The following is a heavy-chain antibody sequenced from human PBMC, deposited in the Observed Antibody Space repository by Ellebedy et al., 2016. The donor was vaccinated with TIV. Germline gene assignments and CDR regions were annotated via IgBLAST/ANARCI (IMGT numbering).Heavy chain of an antibody. D-gene: IGHD1-1*01. CDR3: SRGYQLPSSPFKS. CDR2: IIPVMGVV. CDR1: GGTFVNFA. Sequence: ASVKVSCKASGGTFVNFAINWVRQAPGHGLEWLGKIIPVMGVVNYAQKFRGKLTISADRSSTTVTMSLNHLTSEDTAVYYCSRGYQLPSSPFKSWGQGTLLTVSS. V-gene: IGHV1-69*04. J-gene: IGHJ4*02.